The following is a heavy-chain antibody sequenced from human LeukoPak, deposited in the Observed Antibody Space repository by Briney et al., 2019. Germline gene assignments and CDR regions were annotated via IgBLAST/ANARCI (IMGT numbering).Heavy chain of an antibody. CDR1: GGTFSSYA. Sequence: ASVRVSCKASGGTFSSYAISWVRQAPGQGLEWMGGIIPIFGTANYAQKFQGRVTITADESTSTAYMELSSLRSGDTAVYYCSRVENWFDPWGQGTLVTVSS. CDR2: IIPIFGTA. V-gene: IGHV1-69*13. CDR3: SRVENWFDP. J-gene: IGHJ5*02.